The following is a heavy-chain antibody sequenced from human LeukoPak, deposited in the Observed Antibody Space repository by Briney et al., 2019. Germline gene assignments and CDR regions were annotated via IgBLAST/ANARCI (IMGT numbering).Heavy chain of an antibody. J-gene: IGHJ4*02. Sequence: GGSLRLSCAASGFTFSSYSMNWVRLAPGKGLEWVANIKEDGTETYYMDSVKGRFTISRDNAKNSLYLQMNSLRVEDTAVYYCAKEGRSLQTYWGQGTLVTVSS. V-gene: IGHV3-7*03. CDR2: IKEDGTET. D-gene: IGHD5-24*01. CDR3: AKEGRSLQTY. CDR1: GFTFSSYS.